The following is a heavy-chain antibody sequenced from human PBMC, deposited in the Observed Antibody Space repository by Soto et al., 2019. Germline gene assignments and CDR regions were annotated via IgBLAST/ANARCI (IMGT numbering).Heavy chain of an antibody. CDR3: AKDIVSDDSSGYYFDY. CDR2: ISWNSGSI. J-gene: IGHJ4*02. V-gene: IGHV3-9*01. D-gene: IGHD3-22*01. CDR1: GFTFDDYA. Sequence: ESGGGLVQPGRSLRLSCAASGFTFDDYAMHWVRQAPGKGLEWVSGISWNSGSIGYADSVKGRFTISRDNAKNSLYLQMNSLRAEDTALYYCAKDIVSDDSSGYYFDYWGQGTLVTVSS.